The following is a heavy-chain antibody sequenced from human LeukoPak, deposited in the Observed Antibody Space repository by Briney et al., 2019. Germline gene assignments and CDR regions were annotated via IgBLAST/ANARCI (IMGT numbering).Heavy chain of an antibody. Sequence: SETLSLTCAVYGGSFSGYYWSWIRQPPGKGLEGIGEINHSGSINYNPSLKSRVTISVDTSKNQFSLKLSSVTAADTAVYYCARGRPMVRGFERGLSRLFDPWGQGTLVTVSS. CDR2: INHSGSI. CDR3: ARGRPMVRGFERGLSRLFDP. J-gene: IGHJ5*02. V-gene: IGHV4-34*01. D-gene: IGHD3-10*01. CDR1: GGSFSGYY.